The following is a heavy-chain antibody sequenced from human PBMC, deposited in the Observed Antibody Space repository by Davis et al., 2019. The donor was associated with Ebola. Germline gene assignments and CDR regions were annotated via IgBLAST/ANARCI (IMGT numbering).Heavy chain of an antibody. CDR2: INPSGCST. Sequence: AASVKVSCKASGYTFNIYYMYWVRQAPGQGLEWMGIINPSGCSTSYAQKFQGRVTMTRETSTSTVYMEMSSLTSEDTAVYYCARALKDIVVLPDAIFAFDIWGQGTMVTVSS. CDR1: GYTFNIYY. CDR3: ARALKDIVVLPDAIFAFDI. V-gene: IGHV1-46*02. D-gene: IGHD2-2*01. J-gene: IGHJ3*02.